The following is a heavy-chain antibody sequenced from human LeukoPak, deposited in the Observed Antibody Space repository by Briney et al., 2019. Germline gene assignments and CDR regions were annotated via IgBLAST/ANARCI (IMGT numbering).Heavy chain of an antibody. Sequence: SVKVSCKASGGTFSSYAISWVRQAPGQGLEWMGGIIPIFGTANYAQKFQGRVTITADESTSAAYMELSSLRSEDTAVYYCARAEMATNPFDYWGQGTLVTVSS. J-gene: IGHJ4*02. V-gene: IGHV1-69*13. D-gene: IGHD5-24*01. CDR2: IIPIFGTA. CDR1: GGTFSSYA. CDR3: ARAEMATNPFDY.